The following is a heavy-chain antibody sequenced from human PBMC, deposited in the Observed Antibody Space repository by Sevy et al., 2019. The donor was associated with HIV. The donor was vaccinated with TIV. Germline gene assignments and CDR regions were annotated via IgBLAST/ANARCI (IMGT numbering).Heavy chain of an antibody. CDR2: ILYDGSNE. V-gene: IGHV3-30*18. CDR1: GFTFNGYG. Sequence: SLRLSCAASGFTFNGYGMHWVRQAPGKGLEWVAVILYDGSNEYYADSVKGRFTISRDNSKNTVYLQMNRLRTEDTAVYYCAKGLHYGSGSYYGGTDYWGQGTLVTVSS. CDR3: AKGLHYGSGSYYGGTDY. D-gene: IGHD3-10*01. J-gene: IGHJ4*02.